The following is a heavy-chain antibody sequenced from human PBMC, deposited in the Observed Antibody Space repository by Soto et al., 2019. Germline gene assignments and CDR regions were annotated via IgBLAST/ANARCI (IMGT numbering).Heavy chain of an antibody. CDR2: ISYGGSNK. D-gene: IGHD3-22*01. J-gene: IGHJ3*02. CDR3: ARSGYYDSSGYHDAFDI. Sequence: QVQLVESGGGVVQPGRSLRLSCAASGFTFSSYAMHWVRQAPGKGLEWVAVISYGGSNKYYADSVKGRFTISRDNSKNTLYLQMNSLRAEDTAVYYCARSGYYDSSGYHDAFDIWGQGTMVTVSS. CDR1: GFTFSSYA. V-gene: IGHV3-30-3*01.